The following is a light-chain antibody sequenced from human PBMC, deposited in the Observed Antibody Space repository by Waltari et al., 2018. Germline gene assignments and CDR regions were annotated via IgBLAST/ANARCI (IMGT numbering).Light chain of an antibody. CDR3: SSYSTSNTYV. CDR1: SSDVGGSRY. J-gene: IGLJ1*01. Sequence: QSALTQPASVSGSPGQSITLSCTGTSSDVGGSRYVPWYQQHPGKPPKLMLFDVSSLPSGVTNRFSGSKSGNTASLTISGLQADDEADYYCSSYSTSNTYVFGTGTKVTLL. CDR2: DVS. V-gene: IGLV2-14*03.